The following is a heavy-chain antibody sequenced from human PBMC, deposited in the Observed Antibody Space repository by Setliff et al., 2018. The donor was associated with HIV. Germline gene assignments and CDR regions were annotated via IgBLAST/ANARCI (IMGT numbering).Heavy chain of an antibody. Sequence: SETLSLTCTVSGGSISSYYWSWIRQPPGKGLEWIGYIFYSGSTNYNPPLKSRVTISVDTSKNQFSLKLSSVTAADTAVYYCARDLGLYSSSWARFDAFDIWGQGTMVTV. CDR1: GGSISSYY. V-gene: IGHV4-59*01. D-gene: IGHD6-13*01. J-gene: IGHJ3*02. CDR2: IFYSGST. CDR3: ARDLGLYSSSWARFDAFDI.